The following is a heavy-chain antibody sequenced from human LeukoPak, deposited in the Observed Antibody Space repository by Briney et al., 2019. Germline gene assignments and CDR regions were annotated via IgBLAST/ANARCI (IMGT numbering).Heavy chain of an antibody. CDR2: INPSGGST. J-gene: IGHJ5*02. Sequence: ASVKVSCKASGYTFTSYNMHWVRQAPGQGLEWMGIINPSGGSTSYAQKFQGRVTMTRDTSTSTVYMELSSLRSEDTAVYYCARVCRSNWFDPWGQGTLVTVSS. D-gene: IGHD2-15*01. V-gene: IGHV1-46*01. CDR1: GYTFTSYN. CDR3: ARVCRSNWFDP.